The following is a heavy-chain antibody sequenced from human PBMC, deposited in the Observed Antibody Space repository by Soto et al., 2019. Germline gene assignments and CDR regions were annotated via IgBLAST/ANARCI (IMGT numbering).Heavy chain of an antibody. CDR3: GRGWGYSH. Sequence: PATLSLTCAVYGASFRGYYWSWIRQPPGKGLEWIGEINHSGSTNYNPSLKSRVTISVDTSKNQFSLKLSSVTAADTAVYYCGRGWGYSHWGQGTLVTVSS. V-gene: IGHV4-34*01. CDR1: GASFRGYY. CDR2: INHSGST. J-gene: IGHJ4*02. D-gene: IGHD3-22*01.